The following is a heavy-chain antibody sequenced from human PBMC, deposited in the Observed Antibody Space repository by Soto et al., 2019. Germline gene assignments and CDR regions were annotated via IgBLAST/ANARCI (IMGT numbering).Heavy chain of an antibody. V-gene: IGHV1-8*01. J-gene: IGHJ5*02. CDR2: MNPNSGNT. CDR1: GYTFTSYD. CDR3: ASRPTGTTGLDP. D-gene: IGHD1-7*01. Sequence: ASVKVSCKASGYTFTSYDINWVRQATGQGLEWMGWMNPNSGNTGYAQKFQGRVTMTRNTSISTAYMELSSLRSEDTAVYYCASRPTGTTGLDPWRQRTLVTVSS.